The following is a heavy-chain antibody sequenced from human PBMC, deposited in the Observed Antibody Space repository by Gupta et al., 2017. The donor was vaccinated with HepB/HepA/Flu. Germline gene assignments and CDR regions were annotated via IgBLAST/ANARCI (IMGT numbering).Heavy chain of an antibody. Sequence: EVQLVESGGGLVKPGGSLRLSCAASGFTFSSYSMNWVRQAPGKGLVWVSSISRSSRYISDAVAVKGRFTISRYNAKISLYRHIQSLEDXDTDVYYCAIVVSGSSALFDYWGQGTLVTVSS. CDR3: AIVVSGSSALFDY. J-gene: IGHJ4*02. D-gene: IGHD6-6*01. CDR1: GFTFSSYS. CDR2: ISRSSRYI. V-gene: IGHV3-21*01.